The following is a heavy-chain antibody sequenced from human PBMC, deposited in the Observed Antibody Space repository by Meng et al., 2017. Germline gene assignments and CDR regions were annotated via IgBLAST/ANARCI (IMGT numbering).Heavy chain of an antibody. J-gene: IGHJ4*02. CDR2: IYHSGST. CDR1: CGSISSSNW. V-gene: IGHV4-4*02. D-gene: IGHD7-27*01. CDR3: ARIGDWGSTRYFDY. Sequence: QVQLKESGPGLGKTSGTLSLTCAVSCGSISSSNWWSWVRQPPGKGLEWIGEIYHSGSTNYNPSLKSRVTISVDKSKNQFSLKLSSVTAADTAVYYCARIGDWGSTRYFDYWGQGTLVTVSS.